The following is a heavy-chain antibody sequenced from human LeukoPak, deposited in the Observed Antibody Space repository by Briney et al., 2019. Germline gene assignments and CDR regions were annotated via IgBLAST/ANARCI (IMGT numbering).Heavy chain of an antibody. D-gene: IGHD2-2*01. CDR2: ISAYNGNT. CDR1: GYTFTSYG. V-gene: IGHV1-18*01. CDR3: ARVGTIVVVPAAKSLDY. Sequence: GASVKVSCKASGYTFTSYGISWVRQAPGQGLEWMGWISAYNGNTNYAQKLQGRVTMTTVTSTSTAYMELRSLRSDDTAVYYCARVGTIVVVPAAKSLDYWGQGTLVTVSS. J-gene: IGHJ4*02.